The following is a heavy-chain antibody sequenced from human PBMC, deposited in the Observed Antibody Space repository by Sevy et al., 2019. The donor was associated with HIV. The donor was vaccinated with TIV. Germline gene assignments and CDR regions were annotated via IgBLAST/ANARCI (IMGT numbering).Heavy chain of an antibody. D-gene: IGHD5-18*01. CDR1: EFTFSNAW. CDR2: IKSKTDGGTT. J-gene: IGHJ4*02. CDR3: TTVDTAMVMDY. V-gene: IGHV3-15*01. Sequence: GGSLRLSCAASEFTFSNAWMSWVRQTPGKGLEWVGRIKSKTDGGTTDYAAPVKGRFTISRDDSKNTLYLQMNSLKTEDTAVYYCTTVDTAMVMDYWGQGTLVTVSS.